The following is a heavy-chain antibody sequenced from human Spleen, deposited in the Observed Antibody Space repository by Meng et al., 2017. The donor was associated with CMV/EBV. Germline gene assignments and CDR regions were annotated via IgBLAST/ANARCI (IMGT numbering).Heavy chain of an antibody. J-gene: IGHJ5*02. Sequence: RKASGYTFTNYGITWVRQAPGQGLEWMGWISAYNGNTNLAQKLQGRVTMTTDTSTSTVLMELRTLRSDDTAVYYCARHENLLEWFDPWGQGTLVTVSS. CDR1: GYTFTNYG. CDR2: ISAYNGNT. D-gene: IGHD3-3*01. V-gene: IGHV1-18*01. CDR3: ARHENLLEWFDP.